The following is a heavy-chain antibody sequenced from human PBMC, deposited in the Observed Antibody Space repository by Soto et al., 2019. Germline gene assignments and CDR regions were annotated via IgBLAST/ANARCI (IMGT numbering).Heavy chain of an antibody. J-gene: IGHJ6*03. CDR3: ARELDYSTSGYYYYYMDV. Sequence: ASVKVSCKASGYTFTSYGISWVRQAPGQGLEWMGWISAYNGNTNYAQKLQGRVTMTTDTSTSTAYMELRSLRSEDTAVYYCARELDYSTSGYYYYYMDVWGKGTTVTVSS. D-gene: IGHD4-4*01. V-gene: IGHV1-18*01. CDR1: GYTFTSYG. CDR2: ISAYNGNT.